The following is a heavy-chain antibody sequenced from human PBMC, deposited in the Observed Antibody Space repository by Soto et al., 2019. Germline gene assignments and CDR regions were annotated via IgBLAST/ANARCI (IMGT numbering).Heavy chain of an antibody. CDR2: ISSSSSYI. CDR1: GFTFSSYS. J-gene: IGHJ4*02. D-gene: IGHD3-9*01. Sequence: GESLKISCAASGFTFSSYSMNWVRQAPGKGLEWVSSISSSSSYIYYADSVKGRFTISRDNAKNSLYLQMNSLRAEDTAVYYCARDRTILTGSGFDYWGQGTLVTVSS. CDR3: ARDRTILTGSGFDY. V-gene: IGHV3-21*01.